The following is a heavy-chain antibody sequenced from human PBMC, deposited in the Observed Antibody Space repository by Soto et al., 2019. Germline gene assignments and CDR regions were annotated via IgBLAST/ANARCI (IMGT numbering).Heavy chain of an antibody. Sequence: ASVKVSCKASGYTFTSYDINWVRQATGQGLEWMGWMNPNSGNTGYAQKFQGRVTMTRNTSISTAYMELSSLRSEDTAVYYCARGTVATIPGQNWFDPWGQGTLVTVSS. J-gene: IGHJ5*02. CDR2: MNPNSGNT. V-gene: IGHV1-8*01. D-gene: IGHD5-12*01. CDR1: GYTFTSYD. CDR3: ARGTVATIPGQNWFDP.